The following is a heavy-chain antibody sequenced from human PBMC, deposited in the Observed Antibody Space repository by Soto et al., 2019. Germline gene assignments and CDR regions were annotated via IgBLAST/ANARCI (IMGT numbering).Heavy chain of an antibody. Sequence: SETLSLTCTVSGGSITSGGYYWSWIRQHPGKGLEWIGYIYYSGFTYYNPSLKSRVTISVDTSKNQFSLKLSSVTAADTAVYYCARARRYYDSSGYPPRAFDIWGQGTMVT. CDR3: ARARRYYDSSGYPPRAFDI. J-gene: IGHJ3*02. CDR1: GGSITSGGYY. V-gene: IGHV4-31*03. CDR2: IYYSGFT. D-gene: IGHD3-22*01.